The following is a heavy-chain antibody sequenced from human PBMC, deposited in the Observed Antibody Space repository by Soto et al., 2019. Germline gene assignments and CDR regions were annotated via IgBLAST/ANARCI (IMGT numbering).Heavy chain of an antibody. J-gene: IGHJ5*02. CDR1: GGSISSGGYY. Sequence: QVQLQESGPGLVKPSQTLSLTCSVSGGSISSGGYYWSWVRQHPGKGLEWIGYIYSSGSTYHNPSRESRVSISIDTSKNHFSLKLTSVTAADTAVYFCARGTYTYGYAMDLWGQGTLVTVSS. V-gene: IGHV4-31*03. CDR2: IYSSGST. D-gene: IGHD5-18*01. CDR3: ARGTYTYGYAMDL.